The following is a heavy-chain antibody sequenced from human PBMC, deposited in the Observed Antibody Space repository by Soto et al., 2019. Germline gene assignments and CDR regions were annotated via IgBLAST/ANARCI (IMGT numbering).Heavy chain of an antibody. CDR1: GGSINTYY. CDR2: IYYSGST. Sequence: QVQLQESGPGLVKPSETLSLTCNVSGGSINTYYWSWIRQPPGKGLEWIGYIYYSGSTNYNPSLKSRVTMSVDTSKNQFSLKLGSVTAADTAVYYCARGGRAAYYYYLGVWGKGTTVTVSS. V-gene: IGHV4-59*01. CDR3: ARGGRAAYYYYLGV. J-gene: IGHJ6*03.